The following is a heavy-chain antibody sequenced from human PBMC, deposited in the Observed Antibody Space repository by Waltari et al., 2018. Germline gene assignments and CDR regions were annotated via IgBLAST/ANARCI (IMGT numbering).Heavy chain of an antibody. D-gene: IGHD6-13*01. Sequence: QVQLQESGPGLVKPSQTLSLTCTVSGGSISSGGYYWSWIRQPAGKGLEWIGRIYTSGSTNYNPSLKSRVTISVDTSKNQFSLKLSSVTAADTAVYYCARAGAAAGNYYYYYMDVWGKGTTVTVSS. V-gene: IGHV4-61*02. CDR1: GGSISSGGYY. CDR2: IYTSGST. J-gene: IGHJ6*03. CDR3: ARAGAAAGNYYYYYMDV.